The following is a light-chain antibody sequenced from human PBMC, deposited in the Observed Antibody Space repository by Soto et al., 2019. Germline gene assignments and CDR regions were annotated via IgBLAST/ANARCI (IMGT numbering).Light chain of an antibody. V-gene: IGLV1-40*01. Sequence: QSVLTQPPSVSGAPGQRVTISRTGSSSNIGAGYDVHWYQQLPGTAPKLLIYGNSNRPSGVPDRFSGSKSGTSASLAITGLQAEDEADYYCLSYDSSLSGYVFGTGTKVTVL. CDR1: SSNIGAGYD. J-gene: IGLJ1*01. CDR2: GNS. CDR3: LSYDSSLSGYV.